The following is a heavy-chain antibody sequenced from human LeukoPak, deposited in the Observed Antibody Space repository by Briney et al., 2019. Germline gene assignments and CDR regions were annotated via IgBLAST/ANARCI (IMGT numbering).Heavy chain of an antibody. J-gene: IGHJ4*02. D-gene: IGHD6-19*01. CDR1: GGSISSGGYS. CDR2: IYHSGST. CDR3: ARVESSGRYEAVDY. V-gene: IGHV4-30-2*05. Sequence: KASQTLSLTCAVSGGSISSGGYSWSWIRQPPGKGLEWIGYIYHSGSTYYNPSLKSRVTISVDTSKNQFSLKLSSVTAADTAVYYCARVESSGRYEAVDYWGQGTLVTVSS.